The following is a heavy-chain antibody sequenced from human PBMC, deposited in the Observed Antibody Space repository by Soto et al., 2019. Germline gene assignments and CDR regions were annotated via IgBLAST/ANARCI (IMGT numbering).Heavy chain of an antibody. D-gene: IGHD3-16*01. CDR2: IYHSGST. CDR3: ARGRGGYYYYGMDV. Sequence: PSETLSLTCAVSGGSISSSNWWSWVRQPPGKGLEWIGEIYHSGSTNYNPSLKSRVTISVDKSKNQFSLKLSSVTAADTAVYYCARGRGGYYYYGMDVWGQGTTVTVSS. V-gene: IGHV4-4*02. CDR1: GGSISSSNW. J-gene: IGHJ6*02.